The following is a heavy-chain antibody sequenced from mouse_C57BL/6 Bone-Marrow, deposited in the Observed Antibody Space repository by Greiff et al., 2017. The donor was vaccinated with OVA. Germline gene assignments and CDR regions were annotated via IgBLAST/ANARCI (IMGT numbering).Heavy chain of an antibody. D-gene: IGHD1-1*01. Sequence: QVQLQQPGAELVKPGASVKMSCKASGYTFTSYWITWVKQRPGQGLEWIGDLSPGSGSTNSNEKFKSKATLTVDTSSSTAYMQISSLTAEDSAVYYCASITTGGYWGQGTTLTVSS. V-gene: IGHV1-55*01. J-gene: IGHJ2*01. CDR1: GYTFTSYW. CDR3: ASITTGGY. CDR2: LSPGSGST.